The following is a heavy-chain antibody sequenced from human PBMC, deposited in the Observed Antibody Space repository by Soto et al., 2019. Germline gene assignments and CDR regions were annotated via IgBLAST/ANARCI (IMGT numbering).Heavy chain of an antibody. V-gene: IGHV4-39*01. CDR2: IYYSGST. CDR3: AVPKLDNCGCGCYHFAD. J-gene: IGHJ4*02. CDR1: GGSISSSSYY. Sequence: QLQLQESGPGLVKPSETLSLPCTVSGGSISSSSYYWGWIRQPPGKALEWIGSIYYSGSTYYNPSLKSRVPITVDTSKNQVSLTLSSVTAADTAVYYCAVPKLDNCGCGCYHFADWGQGTLVTVSS. D-gene: IGHD2-21*02.